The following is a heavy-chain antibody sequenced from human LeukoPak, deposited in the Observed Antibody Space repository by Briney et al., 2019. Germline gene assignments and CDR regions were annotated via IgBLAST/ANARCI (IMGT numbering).Heavy chain of an antibody. CDR1: GGSIRSYY. Sequence: SETLSLTCTVSGGSIRSYYWSWIRQPPGKGLEWIGYVYYSGSTEYNPSLKSRVTISVDTSKNQFSLKLSSVTAADTAVYYCAGERGFWRDNYWGQGTLVTVSS. D-gene: IGHD3-3*01. J-gene: IGHJ4*02. CDR3: AGERGFWRDNY. V-gene: IGHV4-59*08. CDR2: VYYSGST.